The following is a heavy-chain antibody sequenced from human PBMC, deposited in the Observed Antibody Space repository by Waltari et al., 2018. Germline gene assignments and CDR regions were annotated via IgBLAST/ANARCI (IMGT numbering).Heavy chain of an antibody. V-gene: IGHV4-34*01. Sequence: QVQLQQWGAGLLRPSETLSLTCAVYGGSFTTDYWSWIRQPPGKGLEWIGEINHTGSTNYKRSLKSRVTMSVDTSKSQFSLKLTSVTAADTAIYYCARVTYERYFQYWGQGTLVTVSS. D-gene: IGHD3-9*01. CDR1: GGSFTTDY. CDR2: INHTGST. J-gene: IGHJ4*02. CDR3: ARVTYERYFQY.